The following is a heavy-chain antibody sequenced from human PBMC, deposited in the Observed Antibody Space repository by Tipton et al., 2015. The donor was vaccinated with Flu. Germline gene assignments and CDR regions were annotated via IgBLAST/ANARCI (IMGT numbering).Heavy chain of an antibody. Sequence: AVSGFTFSSYEMNWVRQAPGKGLEWVSYISSSGSTIYYADSVKGRFTISRDNAKNSLYLQMNSLRAEDTAVYYCARRDYSNYVSDPKNWFDPWGQGTLVTVSS. CDR3: ARRDYSNYVSDPKNWFDP. J-gene: IGHJ5*02. CDR2: ISSSGSTI. V-gene: IGHV3-48*03. CDR1: GFTFSSYE. D-gene: IGHD4-11*01.